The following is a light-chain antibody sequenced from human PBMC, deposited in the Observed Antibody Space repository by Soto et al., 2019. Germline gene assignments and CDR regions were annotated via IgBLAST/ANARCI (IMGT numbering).Light chain of an antibody. CDR1: QSVSSY. V-gene: IGKV3-11*01. CDR3: QQRSNWPRT. J-gene: IGKJ2*01. CDR2: DAS. Sequence: EIVLTQSPATLSLSPGERATLSCMASQSVSSYLAWYQQKPGQAPRLLIYDASNRATGIPDRFSGSGSGTDFTLTISSLEPEDFAVYYCQQRSNWPRTFGQGTKLEIK.